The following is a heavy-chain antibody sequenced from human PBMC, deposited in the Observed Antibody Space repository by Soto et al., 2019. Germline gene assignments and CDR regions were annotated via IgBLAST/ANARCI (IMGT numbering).Heavy chain of an antibody. Sequence: SETLSLTCTVSGGSISSGDYYWSWIRQPPGKGLEWIGYIYYSGSTYYNPSLKSRVTISVDTSKNQFSLKLSSVTAADTAVYYCASIYCSGGSCYSEWNWFDPWGQGTLVTVSS. CDR2: IYYSGST. V-gene: IGHV4-30-4*01. D-gene: IGHD2-15*01. J-gene: IGHJ5*02. CDR3: ASIYCSGGSCYSEWNWFDP. CDR1: GGSISSGDYY.